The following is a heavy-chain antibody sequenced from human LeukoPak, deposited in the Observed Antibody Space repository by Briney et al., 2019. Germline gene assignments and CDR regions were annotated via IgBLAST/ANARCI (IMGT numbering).Heavy chain of an antibody. CDR1: GFTFTTYF. V-gene: IGHV3-7*01. CDR3: ARENWTNDY. CDR2: INKDGSEK. D-gene: IGHD1-1*01. J-gene: IGHJ4*02. Sequence: GGSLRLSCAASGFTFTTYFMTWVRLAPGKGLEWVAHINKDGSEKYYVDSVKGRFTISRDNAKNSVYLQMNSLRAEDTAVYYCARENWTNDYWGQGTLVTVSS.